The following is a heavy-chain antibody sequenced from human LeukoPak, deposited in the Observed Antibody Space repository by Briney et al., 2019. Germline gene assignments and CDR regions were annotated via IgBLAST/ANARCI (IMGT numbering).Heavy chain of an antibody. D-gene: IGHD6-19*01. Sequence: GASVKVSCKASGYTLTGYYMHWVRQAPGQGLEWMGRINPNSGGTNYAQKFQGRVTMTRDTSISTAYMELSRLRSDDTAVYYCASDQAGWYFFDYWGQGTLVTVSS. CDR2: INPNSGGT. V-gene: IGHV1-2*06. J-gene: IGHJ4*02. CDR3: ASDQAGWYFFDY. CDR1: GYTLTGYY.